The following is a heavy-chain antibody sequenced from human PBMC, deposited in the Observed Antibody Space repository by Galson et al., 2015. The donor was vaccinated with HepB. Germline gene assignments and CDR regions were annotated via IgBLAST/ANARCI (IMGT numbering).Heavy chain of an antibody. CDR1: GYTFTSYG. Sequence: CKASGYTFTSYGISWVRQAPGQGLEWMGWIGAYNGNTNYPQKFQGRVTMTTDTSTSTAYMELRSLRSDDTAVYYCARDRGNRFYDFWSGFITVEYWGQGTLVTVSS. J-gene: IGHJ4*02. CDR3: ARDRGNRFYDFWSGFITVEY. CDR2: IGAYNGNT. D-gene: IGHD3-3*01. V-gene: IGHV1-18*01.